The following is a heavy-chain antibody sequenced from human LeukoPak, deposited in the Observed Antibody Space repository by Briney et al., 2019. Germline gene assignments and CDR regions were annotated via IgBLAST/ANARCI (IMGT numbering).Heavy chain of an antibody. CDR1: GFTFSSYA. J-gene: IGHJ5*02. D-gene: IGHD3-16*01. Sequence: GGSLRLSCAASGFTFSSYAMTWVRQAPGKGLEWVSTISGRGGSTYYAGSVKGRFTISRDNAKNSLYLQMNSLRAEDTAVYYCARGGPTWFDPWGQGTLVTVSS. V-gene: IGHV3-23*01. CDR3: ARGGPTWFDP. CDR2: ISGRGGST.